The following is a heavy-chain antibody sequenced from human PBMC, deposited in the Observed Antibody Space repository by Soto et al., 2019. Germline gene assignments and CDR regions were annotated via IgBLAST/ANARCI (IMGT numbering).Heavy chain of an antibody. V-gene: IGHV4-59*01. CDR2: AYYSGDT. D-gene: IGHD2-8*01. CDR1: GGSISRYY. Sequence: KTSETLSPTCSVAGGSISRYYRSWIRQPPGKGLDWIGYAYYSGDTGYNPSLKSRVTMAVDTSKNQVSLKLSSVTAADTAVYYCARDRSTYGGGGTGEVKENWFDPWGQGALVTVSS. CDR3: ARDRSTYGGGGTGEVKENWFDP. J-gene: IGHJ5*02.